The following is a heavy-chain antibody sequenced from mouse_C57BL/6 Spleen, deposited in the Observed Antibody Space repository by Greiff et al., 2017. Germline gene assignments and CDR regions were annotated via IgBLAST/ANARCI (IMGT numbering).Heavy chain of an antibody. V-gene: IGHV7-1*01. CDR3: ARDAGDQGRNAMDY. CDR2: SSNKANDYTT. Sequence: EVQVVESGGGLVQSGRSLRLSCATSGFTFSDFYMEWVRQAPGKGLEWIAASSNKANDYTTEYSASVKGRFIVSRDTSQSILYLQMNALRAEDTAIYYCARDAGDQGRNAMDYWGQGTSVTVSS. CDR1: GFTFSDFY. J-gene: IGHJ4*01.